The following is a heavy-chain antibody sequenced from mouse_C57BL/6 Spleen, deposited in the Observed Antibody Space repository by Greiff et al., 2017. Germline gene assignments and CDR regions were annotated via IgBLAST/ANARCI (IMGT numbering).Heavy chain of an antibody. Sequence: EVKLVESEGGLVQPGSSMKLSCTASGFTFSDYYMAWVRQVPEKGLEWVANINYDGSSTYYLDSLKSRFIISRDNAKNILYLQMSSLKSEDTATYYCARDDRGYFDVWGTGTTVTVSS. CDR3: ARDDRGYFDV. CDR2: INYDGSST. D-gene: IGHD3-1*01. V-gene: IGHV5-16*01. J-gene: IGHJ1*03. CDR1: GFTFSDYY.